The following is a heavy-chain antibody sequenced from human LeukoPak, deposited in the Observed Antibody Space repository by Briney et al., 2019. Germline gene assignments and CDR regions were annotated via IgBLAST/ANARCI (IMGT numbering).Heavy chain of an antibody. Sequence: PGGSLRLSCAASGFTVSSNYMSWVRQAPGKGLEWVSVIYSGGSTYYADSVKGRFTISRHNSKNTLYLQMNSLGAEDTAVYYCARYSVTELFDYWGQGTLVTVSS. V-gene: IGHV3-53*04. D-gene: IGHD2-21*02. CDR2: IYSGGST. J-gene: IGHJ4*02. CDR3: ARYSVTELFDY. CDR1: GFTVSSNY.